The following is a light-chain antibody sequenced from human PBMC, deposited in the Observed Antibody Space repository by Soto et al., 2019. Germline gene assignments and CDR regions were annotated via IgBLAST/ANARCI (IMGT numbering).Light chain of an antibody. J-gene: IGLJ2*01. CDR1: SSDVGGYNY. CDR3: TSYTSSSTVV. CDR2: EVR. Sequence: QSALTQPASVSGSPGQSITISCTGTSSDVGGYNYVSWYQQHPGNAPKLMIYEVRNRPSGVSIRFSGSKSGNTASLTISGLQAEDEADYYCTSYTSSSTVVFGGGTKLTVL. V-gene: IGLV2-14*01.